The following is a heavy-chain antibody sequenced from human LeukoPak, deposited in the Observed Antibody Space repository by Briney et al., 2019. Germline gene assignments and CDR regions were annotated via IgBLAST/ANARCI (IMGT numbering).Heavy chain of an antibody. D-gene: IGHD3-22*01. J-gene: IGHJ4*02. CDR3: ARSYYDSSGYDY. CDR1: GFTVSSNY. V-gene: IGHV3-66*01. CDR2: IYSGGST. Sequence: GGSLRLSCAASGFTVSSNYMSWVRQAPGKGLEWVSVIYSGGSTYYADSVKGRFTISRDNSKNTLYLQMNSPRAEDTAVYYCARSYYDSSGYDYWGQGTLVTVSS.